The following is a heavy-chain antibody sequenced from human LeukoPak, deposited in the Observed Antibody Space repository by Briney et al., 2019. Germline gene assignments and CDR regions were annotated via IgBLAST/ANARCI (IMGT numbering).Heavy chain of an antibody. D-gene: IGHD3-22*01. V-gene: IGHV3-23*01. CDR1: GFTFSSYA. CDR2: ISGSGGST. CDR3: AKWNADYYDSSGYYYLDY. Sequence: PGGSLRLSCAASGFTFSSYAMSGVRQAPGKGLEWVSAISGSGGSTYYADSVKGRFTISRDNSKNTLYLQMNSLRAEDTAVYYCAKWNADYYDSSGYYYLDYWGQGTPVTVSS. J-gene: IGHJ4*02.